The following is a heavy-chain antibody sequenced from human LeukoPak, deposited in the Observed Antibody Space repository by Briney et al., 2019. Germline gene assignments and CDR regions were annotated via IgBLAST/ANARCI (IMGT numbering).Heavy chain of an antibody. Sequence: GESLQISCKGSGYSFTSYWIGWVRQMPGKGLEWMGIIYPGDSDTRYSPSFQGQVTISADKSISTAYLQWSSLKASDTAMYYCARRSYCSSTSCYPDYWGQGTLVTVSS. D-gene: IGHD2-2*01. CDR2: IYPGDSDT. CDR1: GYSFTSYW. CDR3: ARRSYCSSTSCYPDY. V-gene: IGHV5-51*01. J-gene: IGHJ4*02.